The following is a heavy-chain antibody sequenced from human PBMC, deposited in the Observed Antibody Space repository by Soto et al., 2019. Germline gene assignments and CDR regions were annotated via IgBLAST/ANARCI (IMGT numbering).Heavy chain of an antibody. D-gene: IGHD3-22*01. CDR2: IVVGSGNT. CDR1: GFTFTSSA. J-gene: IGHJ4*02. CDR3: AGGLEDYYDSSGYSGFDY. Sequence: GASVKVSCKASGFTFTSSAVQWVRQARGQRLEWIGWIVVGSGNTNYAQKFQERVTITRDMSTSTAYMELSSLRSEDTAVYYCAGGLEDYYDSSGYSGFDYWGQGTLVTVSS. V-gene: IGHV1-58*01.